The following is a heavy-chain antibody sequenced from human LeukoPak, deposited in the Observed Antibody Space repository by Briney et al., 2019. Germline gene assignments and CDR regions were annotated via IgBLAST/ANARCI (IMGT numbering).Heavy chain of an antibody. J-gene: IGHJ3*02. CDR3: ARDEYYGSSGSDAFDI. CDR1: GFTLGSYA. Sequence: GRSLRLSCAASGFTLGSYAMHWVRQAPGKGLEWVAVISNDGNDKYHADSVKGRSTISRDNPKNTLYPQMNSLRAEDTAVYYCARDEYYGSSGSDAFDIWGQGTMVTVSS. CDR2: ISNDGNDK. D-gene: IGHD3-22*01. V-gene: IGHV3-30-3*01.